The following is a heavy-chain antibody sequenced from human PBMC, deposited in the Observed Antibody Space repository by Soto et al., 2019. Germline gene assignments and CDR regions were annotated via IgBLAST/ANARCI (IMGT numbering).Heavy chain of an antibody. J-gene: IGHJ3*01. V-gene: IGHV3-23*01. CDR3: AKDSISYNGIYDAFDV. D-gene: IGHD3-3*02. Sequence: VHLLESGGGLVQPGGSLRLSCEASGFTFSNYAMAWVRQTPGEGPEWVSTIGGGDDIFYAESVQGRFIISRDDSRSTMYLQMDNLRFEDTAIYFCAKDSISYNGIYDAFDVWGQGTVVTVSS. CDR1: GFTFSNYA. CDR2: IGGGDDI.